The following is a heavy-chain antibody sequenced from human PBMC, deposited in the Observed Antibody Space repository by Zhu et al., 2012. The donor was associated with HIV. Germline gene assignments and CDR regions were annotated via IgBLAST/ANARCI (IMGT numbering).Heavy chain of an antibody. CDR2: VYTSGNT. Sequence: QVQLQESGPGLVKASETLSLTCTVSGGSISSYYYNWIRQPAGKGLEWIGRVYTSGNTNYNPSLKSPVTMSVDTSKNQVSLKMNSVTAADTAVYYCAREVGAVAGRAYYYGMDVWGQGTTVTVSS. CDR3: AREVGAVAGRAYYYGMDV. V-gene: IGHV4-4*07. J-gene: IGHJ6*02. CDR1: GGSISSYY. D-gene: IGHD6-19*01.